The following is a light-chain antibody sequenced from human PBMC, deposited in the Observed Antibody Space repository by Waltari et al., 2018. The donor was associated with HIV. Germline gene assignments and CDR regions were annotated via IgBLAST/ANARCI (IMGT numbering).Light chain of an antibody. J-gene: IGKJ1*01. V-gene: IGKV3-15*01. CDR2: GAS. CDR1: QSVITN. CDR3: QQYNKWPQT. Sequence: EIVMTQSPATLSVSPGERATLSCRTSQSVITNLAWYQEIPGQAPRLLIYGASASATGIPARFIGSGSGTEFTLTISSLQSEDFAVYYCQQYNKWPQTFGQGTKVEIK.